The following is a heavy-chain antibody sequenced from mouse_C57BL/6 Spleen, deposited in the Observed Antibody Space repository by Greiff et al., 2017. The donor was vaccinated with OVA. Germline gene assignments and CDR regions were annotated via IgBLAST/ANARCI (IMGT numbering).Heavy chain of an antibody. CDR2: ISSGSSTI. CDR3: ARRLRWDYAMDY. D-gene: IGHD1-1*01. J-gene: IGHJ4*01. V-gene: IGHV5-17*01. CDR1: GFTFSDYG. Sequence: EVKLMESGGGLVKPGGSLKLSCAASGFTFSDYGMHWVRQAPEKGLEWVAYISSGSSTIYYADTVKGRFTISRDNAKNTLFLQMTSLRSEDTAMYYCARRLRWDYAMDYWGQGTSVTVSS.